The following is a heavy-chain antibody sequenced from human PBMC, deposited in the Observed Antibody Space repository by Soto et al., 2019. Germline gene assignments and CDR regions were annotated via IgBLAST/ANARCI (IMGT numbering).Heavy chain of an antibody. CDR1: GFTFSDFA. CDR3: AAPRDEYGSGVSWFTYGMDI. CDR2: LDGAGGST. J-gene: IGHJ6*02. Sequence: XGSLRLSFLASGFTFSDFAMTWVRHVPGRGLDWVASLDGAGGSTYYAESVRGRFSISRDNSQNTLFLQMKRLTVDDTAIYYCAAPRDEYGSGVSWFTYGMDIWGQGTTVTVSS. V-gene: IGHV3-23*01. D-gene: IGHD3-10*01.